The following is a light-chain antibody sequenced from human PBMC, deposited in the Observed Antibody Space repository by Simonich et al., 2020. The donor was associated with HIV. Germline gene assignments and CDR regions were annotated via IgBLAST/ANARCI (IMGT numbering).Light chain of an antibody. CDR1: SSDVGGYNY. J-gene: IGLJ2*01. CDR3: SSYTGSSTWV. CDR2: DFR. V-gene: IGLV2-14*01. Sequence: QSALTQPASVSGSPGQSITISCTGTSSDVGGYNYVSWYQQYPGRAPKLLLYDFRKRPSGVSSRFAGSKSGNTASLTISRLQAEDEADYCCSSYTGSSTWVFGGGTKLTVL.